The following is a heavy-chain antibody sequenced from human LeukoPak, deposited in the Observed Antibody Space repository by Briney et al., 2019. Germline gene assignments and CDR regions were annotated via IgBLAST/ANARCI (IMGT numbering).Heavy chain of an antibody. CDR2: IRYDGSNK. V-gene: IGHV3-30*02. J-gene: IGHJ4*02. Sequence: PGGSLRLSCAASGFTFSSYGMHWVRQAPGKGLEWVAFIRYDGSNKYYADSVKGRFTISRDSFKNTLYLQMNSLRAEDTAVYYCARDFRYCSSTSCYSYYFDYWGQGTLVTVSS. CDR1: GFTFSSYG. CDR3: ARDFRYCSSTSCYSYYFDY. D-gene: IGHD2-2*01.